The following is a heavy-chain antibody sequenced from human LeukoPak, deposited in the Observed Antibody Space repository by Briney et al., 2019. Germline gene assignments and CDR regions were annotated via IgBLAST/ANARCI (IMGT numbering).Heavy chain of an antibody. CDR2: ISYDGSNK. CDR1: GFTFSGYG. V-gene: IGHV3-30-3*01. CDR3: ASHGGL. Sequence: PGRSLRLSCATSGFTFSGYGIHWVRQAPGKGLEWVAVISYDGSNKYYADSVKGRFTISRDNSKNMLYLQMNSLRVEDTALYYCASHGGLWGQGTLVTVSS. J-gene: IGHJ4*02. D-gene: IGHD5-12*01.